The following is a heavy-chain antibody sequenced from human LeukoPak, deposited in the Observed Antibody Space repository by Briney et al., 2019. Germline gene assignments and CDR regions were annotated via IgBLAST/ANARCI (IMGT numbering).Heavy chain of an antibody. D-gene: IGHD3-22*01. CDR1: GYTFTSYD. J-gene: IGHJ2*01. V-gene: IGHV1-8*01. CDR2: MNPNSGNT. CDR3: ARDRSSVDYWYFDL. Sequence: ASVKVSCKASGYTFTSYDINWVRQATGQGLEWMGWMNPNSGNTGYAQKFQGRVTMTRNTSIRTAYMELSSLRSEDTAVYYCARDRSSVDYWYFDLWGRGTLVTVSS.